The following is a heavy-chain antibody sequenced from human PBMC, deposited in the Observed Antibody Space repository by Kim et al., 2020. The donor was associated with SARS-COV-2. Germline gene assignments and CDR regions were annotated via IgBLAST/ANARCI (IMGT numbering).Heavy chain of an antibody. D-gene: IGHD3-16*01. Sequence: GGSLRLSCAASGFPFSAHPMTWVRQAPGKGLEWVSYIRHDASIIYYANSVKGRFTISRDNARNSLYLQMNSLREEDTAVYCCARDMLITGADDKWGQGTLVTVSS. J-gene: IGHJ4*02. CDR1: GFPFSAHP. CDR3: ARDMLITGADDK. CDR2: IRHDASII. V-gene: IGHV3-48*02.